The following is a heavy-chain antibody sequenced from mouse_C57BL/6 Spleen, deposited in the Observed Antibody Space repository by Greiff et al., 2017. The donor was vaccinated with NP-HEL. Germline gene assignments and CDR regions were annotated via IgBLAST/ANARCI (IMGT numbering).Heavy chain of an antibody. CDR3: ARRGYDYDGFAY. D-gene: IGHD2-4*01. V-gene: IGHV3-6*01. CDR2: ISYDGSN. CDR1: GYSITSGYY. J-gene: IGHJ3*01. Sequence: VQLQQSGPGLVKPSQSLSLPCSVTGYSITSGYYWNWIRQFPGNKLEWMGYISYDGSNNYNPSLKNRISITRDTSKNQFFLKLNSVTTEDTATYYCARRGYDYDGFAYWGQGTLVTVSA.